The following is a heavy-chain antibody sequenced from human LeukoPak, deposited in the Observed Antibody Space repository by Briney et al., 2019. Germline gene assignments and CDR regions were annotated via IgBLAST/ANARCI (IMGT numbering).Heavy chain of an antibody. V-gene: IGHV3-48*03. CDR3: ARGKTATVGSTNYYYYMDV. J-gene: IGHJ6*03. D-gene: IGHD1-26*01. CDR2: ISRSGSTI. Sequence: GGSLRLSSAASGFTFSTYEMNWVRQVPGKGLESVAYISRSGSTIHYADSVKGRFAITRDNAKNSLYLQMAGLTAEDTAVYYCARGKTATVGSTNYYYYMDVWGKGTTVIVSS. CDR1: GFTFSTYE.